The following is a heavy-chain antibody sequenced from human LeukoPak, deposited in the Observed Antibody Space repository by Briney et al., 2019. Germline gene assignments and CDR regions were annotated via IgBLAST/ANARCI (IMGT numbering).Heavy chain of an antibody. Sequence: ASVKVSCKASGGTFSSYAISWVRQAPGQGLEWMGGIIPIFGTANYAQKFQGRVTITADESTSTAYMELSSLRSEDTAVYYCASNSAVAGTFDYWGQGTLVTVSS. CDR3: ASNSAVAGTFDY. J-gene: IGHJ4*02. D-gene: IGHD6-19*01. V-gene: IGHV1-69*13. CDR2: IIPIFGTA. CDR1: GGTFSSYA.